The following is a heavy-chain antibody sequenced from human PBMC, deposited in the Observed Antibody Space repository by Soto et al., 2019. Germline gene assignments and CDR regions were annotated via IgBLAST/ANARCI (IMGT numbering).Heavy chain of an antibody. J-gene: IGHJ6*02. V-gene: IGHV3-33*01. CDR2: IWYDGSNK. D-gene: IGHD3-22*01. CDR3: ARGDSTSGYYYGMDV. CDR1: GFTFSSYG. Sequence: GGSLRLSCAAAGFTFSSYGMHWVRQAPGKGLEWVAVIWYDGSNKYYADSVKGRFTISRDNSKNTLYLQMNSLRAEDTAVYYCARGDSTSGYYYGMDVWGQGTTVTVSS.